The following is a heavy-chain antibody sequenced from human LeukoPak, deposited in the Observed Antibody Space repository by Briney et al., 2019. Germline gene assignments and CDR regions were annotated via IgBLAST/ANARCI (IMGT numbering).Heavy chain of an antibody. D-gene: IGHD5-18*01. V-gene: IGHV3-23*01. CDR2: ISGSGGST. CDR1: GFTLSSYA. J-gene: IGHJ4*02. Sequence: PGGSLRLSCAASGFTLSSYAMSWVRQAPGKGLEWVSGISGSGGSTHYADSVKVRFTISRDNSKKTLDLQMNSLRAEDTAVYYCAKDFSYGTQIDSRGQGTLVTVLS. CDR3: AKDFSYGTQIDS.